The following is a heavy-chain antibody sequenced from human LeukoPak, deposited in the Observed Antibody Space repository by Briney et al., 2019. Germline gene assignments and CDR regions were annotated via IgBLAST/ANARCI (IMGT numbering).Heavy chain of an antibody. CDR2: IFYIGRT. CDR3: ARLLDYDSSGDPDTFDV. V-gene: IGHV4-59*11. J-gene: IGHJ3*01. D-gene: IGHD3-22*01. Sequence: SETLSLTCTVSGGSMNSHYSSWIRHPPGKWLGWIGFIFYIGRTRYNTSLQSRVIILADTSKNDFSLKLASVTAADTAVYYCARLLDYDSSGDPDTFDVWGQGIMVTVSS. CDR1: GGSMNSHY.